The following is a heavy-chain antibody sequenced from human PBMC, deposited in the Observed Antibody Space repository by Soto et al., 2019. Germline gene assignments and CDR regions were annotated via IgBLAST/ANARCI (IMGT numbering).Heavy chain of an antibody. V-gene: IGHV3-74*01. J-gene: IGHJ4*01. CDR3: TSGGNSHLFDY. CDR1: GFTFTTYG. D-gene: IGHD2-15*01. CDR2: INSDGSTT. Sequence: PGCSLRLSFAASGFTFTTYGMHWVRQAPGKGLVWVSRINSDGSTTNYADSVKGRFTISRDNAKNTLYLQMNSLRAEDTAVYYCTSGGNSHLFDYWGQGALVTVSS.